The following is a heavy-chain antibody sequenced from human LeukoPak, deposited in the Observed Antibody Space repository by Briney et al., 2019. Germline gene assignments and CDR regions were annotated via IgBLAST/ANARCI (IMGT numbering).Heavy chain of an antibody. CDR1: GFTFSAFG. V-gene: IGHV3-30*18. Sequence: GALRHSCAASGFTFSAFGMHWVRQAPGKGLEWVAVLSFDGSRQYYADAVRGRFIISRDISKNTLFLQMNNLRAEDTAIYYCVKSYGDHYLFEYWGQGTLVTVSS. D-gene: IGHD4-17*01. J-gene: IGHJ4*02. CDR3: VKSYGDHYLFEY. CDR2: LSFDGSRQ.